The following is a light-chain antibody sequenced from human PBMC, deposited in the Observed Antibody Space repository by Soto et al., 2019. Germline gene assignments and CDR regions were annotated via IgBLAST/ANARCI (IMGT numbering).Light chain of an antibody. CDR2: EVT. CDR1: SSNVGGYNY. V-gene: IGLV2-8*01. CDR3: AAWDDSLSGRVV. Sequence: QSALTQPPSASGSPGHSVTISCTGTSSNVGGYNYVSWYQQHPGKAPKLLIYEVTKRPSGVPDRFSGSKSGTSASLAISGLRSEDEADYYCAAWDDSLSGRVVFGGGTKVTVL. J-gene: IGLJ2*01.